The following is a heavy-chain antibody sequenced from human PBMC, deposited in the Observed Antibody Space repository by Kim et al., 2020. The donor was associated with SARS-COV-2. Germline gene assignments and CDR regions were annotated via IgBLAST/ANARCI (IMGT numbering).Heavy chain of an antibody. V-gene: IGHV3-72*01. D-gene: IGHD3-16*01. J-gene: IGHJ4*02. CDR2: NSYTT. Sequence: NSYTTDHAASVKGRFSISRDDSNNSLYLQMNSLKIEDTAVYYCARGAIGDYWGQGTLVTVSS. CDR3: ARGAIGDY.